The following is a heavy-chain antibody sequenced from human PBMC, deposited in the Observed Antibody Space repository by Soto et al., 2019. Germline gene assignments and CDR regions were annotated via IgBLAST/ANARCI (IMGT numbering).Heavy chain of an antibody. J-gene: IGHJ4*02. Sequence: ASVKVSCKASGVNFSSYAISWVRQAPGQGLEWMGGIIPIFGTANYAQKFQGRVTITADKSTSTAYMELSSLRSEDTAVYYCARDRLRGVGGGHYYFDYWGQGTLVTVSS. V-gene: IGHV1-69*06. CDR2: IIPIFGTA. CDR3: ARDRLRGVGGGHYYFDY. D-gene: IGHD2-15*01. CDR1: GVNFSSYA.